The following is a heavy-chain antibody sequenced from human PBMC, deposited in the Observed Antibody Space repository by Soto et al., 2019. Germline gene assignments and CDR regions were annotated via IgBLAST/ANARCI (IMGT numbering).Heavy chain of an antibody. V-gene: IGHV1-8*01. CDR2: MNPNSGNT. CDR3: ARGHRYDFWSGYYAQPLDY. CDR1: GYTFTSYD. D-gene: IGHD3-3*01. Sequence: ASVKVSCKASGYTFTSYDINWVRQATGQGLEWMGWMNPNSGNTGYAQKFQGRVTMTRNTSISTAYMELSSLRSEDTAVYYCARGHRYDFWSGYYAQPLDYWGQGTLVTVSS. J-gene: IGHJ4*02.